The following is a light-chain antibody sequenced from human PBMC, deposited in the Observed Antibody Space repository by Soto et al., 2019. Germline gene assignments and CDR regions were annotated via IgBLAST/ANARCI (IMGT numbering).Light chain of an antibody. J-gene: IGLJ3*02. V-gene: IGLV1-44*01. Sequence: QSVLTQPPSASGTPGQRVTISCSGSNSNIGRNPVNWYQQFPGAAPNLLIHSDNQRPSGVPDRFSGSRSGTSASLAISGLQSEDEADYYCAAWDESPNVPVFGGGTKLTVL. CDR1: NSNIGRNP. CDR3: AAWDESPNVPV. CDR2: SDN.